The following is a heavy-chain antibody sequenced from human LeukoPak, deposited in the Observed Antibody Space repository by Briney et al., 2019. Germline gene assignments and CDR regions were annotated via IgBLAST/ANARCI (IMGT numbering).Heavy chain of an antibody. CDR1: GGSISSSSYY. Sequence: SETLSLTCTVSGGSISSSSYYWGWIRQPPGKGLEWIGSIYYSGSTYYNPSLKSRVTISVDTSKNQFSLKLSSVTAADTAVYYCARESDYYGSGSYQVVWFDPWGQGTLVTVSS. V-gene: IGHV4-39*07. CDR2: IYYSGST. D-gene: IGHD3-10*01. CDR3: ARESDYYGSGSYQVVWFDP. J-gene: IGHJ5*02.